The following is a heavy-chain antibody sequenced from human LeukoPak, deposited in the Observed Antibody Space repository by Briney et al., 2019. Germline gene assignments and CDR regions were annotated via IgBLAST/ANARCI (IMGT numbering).Heavy chain of an antibody. Sequence: AAGSLSLSCVASGFTFSNYWRHWVRQAPGKGLVWVSRINNNGSTINYADSVKGRFTISRDNAKNTLYLQMNSLTVDDTAGYYCATAGNYRRDNWGQGALVTVSS. CDR1: GFTFSNYW. V-gene: IGHV3-74*01. CDR3: ATAGNYRRDN. CDR2: INNNGSTI. D-gene: IGHD1-7*01. J-gene: IGHJ4*02.